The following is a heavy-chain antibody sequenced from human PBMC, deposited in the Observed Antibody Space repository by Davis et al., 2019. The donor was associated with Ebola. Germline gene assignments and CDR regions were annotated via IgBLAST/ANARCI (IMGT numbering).Heavy chain of an antibody. CDR2: IRSKAYGGTT. V-gene: IGHV3-49*04. D-gene: IGHD1-26*01. Sequence: GGSLRLSCTASGFTFGDYAMSWVRQAPGKGLEWVGFIRSKAYGGTTEYAASVKGRFTISRDDSKSIAYLQMNSLKTEDTAVYYCTKEDGGSSEHWGQGTLVTVSS. CDR1: GFTFGDYA. CDR3: TKEDGGSSEH. J-gene: IGHJ4*02.